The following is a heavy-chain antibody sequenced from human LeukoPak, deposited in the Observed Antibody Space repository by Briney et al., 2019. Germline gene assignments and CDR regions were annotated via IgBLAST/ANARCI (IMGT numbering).Heavy chain of an antibody. V-gene: IGHV1-46*01. J-gene: IGHJ3*02. D-gene: IGHD3-16*01. CDR3: ARDGGARRNYAFDI. CDR1: GYTFTNYY. Sequence: WASVKVSCKASGYTFTNYYMHWVRQAPGQGLEWLGLITPSGGSTWYAQKFQGRVTMTRDMSTSTDYMELSSLRSEDTAVYYCARDGGARRNYAFDIWGQGTMVTVSS. CDR2: ITPSGGST.